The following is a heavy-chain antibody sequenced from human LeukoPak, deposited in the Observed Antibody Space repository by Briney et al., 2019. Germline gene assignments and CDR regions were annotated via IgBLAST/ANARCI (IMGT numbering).Heavy chain of an antibody. J-gene: IGHJ4*02. CDR3: ARGAYGDK. V-gene: IGHV1-18*01. CDR2: ISTQSGNT. Sequence: ASVKVSCEASGYTLTSYGINWMRQAPGQGLEWMGWISTQSGNTNYAQKVQGRLPLTTDRSTNTAYMELRSLRSDDTAVYYCARGAYGDKWGQGTMVTVSS. D-gene: IGHD4-17*01. CDR1: GYTLTSYG.